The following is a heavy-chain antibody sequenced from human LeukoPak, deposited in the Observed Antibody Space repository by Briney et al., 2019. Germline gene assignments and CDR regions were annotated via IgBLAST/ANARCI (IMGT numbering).Heavy chain of an antibody. D-gene: IGHD6-6*01. Sequence: SGGSLRLPCAASGFTVSSSYMSWVRQAPGKGLEWVSIIYSGGGTYYADSVKDRFTISRDNSKNTLYLQMSSLRAEDTAMYYCASNSRAARQFDYWGQGTLVTVSS. CDR2: IYSGGGT. V-gene: IGHV3-66*01. J-gene: IGHJ4*02. CDR3: ASNSRAARQFDY. CDR1: GFTVSSSY.